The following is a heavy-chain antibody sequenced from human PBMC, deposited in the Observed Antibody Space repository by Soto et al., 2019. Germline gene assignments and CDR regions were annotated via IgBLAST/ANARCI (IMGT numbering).Heavy chain of an antibody. V-gene: IGHV2-5*02. J-gene: IGHJ5*02. Sequence: QITLKESGPTLVKPTQTLTLTCTFSGFSLSTSGVGVGWIRQPPGKALEWLALIYWDDDKRYSPSLKSSLTIPNDTPQHQVLPTLPTINPVDTPTYSCAHRSDRNLWYLHWFAPWGPRTLVPLSS. CDR3: AHRSDRNLWYLHWFAP. CDR1: GFSLSTSGVG. CDR2: IYWDDDK. D-gene: IGHD6-13*01.